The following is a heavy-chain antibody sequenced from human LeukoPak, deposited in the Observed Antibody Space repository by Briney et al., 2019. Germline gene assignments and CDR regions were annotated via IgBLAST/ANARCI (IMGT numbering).Heavy chain of an antibody. CDR3: ARLDGYNFRYFDY. CDR2: INPNSGGT. J-gene: IGHJ4*02. V-gene: IGHV1-2*02. Sequence: ASVKVSCKASGYTFTGYHMHWVRQAPGQGLEWMGWINPNSGGTNYAQKFQGRVTMTRDTSISTAYMELSRLRSDDTAVYYCARLDGYNFRYFDYWGQGTLVTVSS. CDR1: GYTFTGYH. D-gene: IGHD5-24*01.